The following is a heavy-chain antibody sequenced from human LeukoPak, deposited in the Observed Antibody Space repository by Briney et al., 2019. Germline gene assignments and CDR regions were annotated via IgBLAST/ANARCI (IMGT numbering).Heavy chain of an antibody. CDR2: IYYSGSPSYSGST. D-gene: IGHD4-11*01. CDR3: ARTLTTRIDY. Sequence: SETLSLTCTVSGGSISSNTYYWGWIRQPPGKGLEWIGTIYYSGSPSYSGSTYYSPSLKSRVTISVDTSKKQFSLRLTSVTAADTAVYYCARTLTTRIDYWGQGTLVTVSS. J-gene: IGHJ4*02. CDR1: GGSISSNTYY. V-gene: IGHV4-39*07.